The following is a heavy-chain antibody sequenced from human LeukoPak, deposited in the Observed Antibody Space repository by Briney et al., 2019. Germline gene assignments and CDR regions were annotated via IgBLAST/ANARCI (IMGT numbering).Heavy chain of an antibody. V-gene: IGHV4-4*07. J-gene: IGHJ4*02. CDR3: ARDVGYCSSTSCSDY. Sequence: SETLSPTCTVSGGSISSYYWSWIRQLAGKGLEYIGRIHTSGNTNYNPSLKSRISMSVDTSKNQFSLNLSSVTAADTAVYYCARDVGYCSSTSCSDYWGQGTLVTVSS. D-gene: IGHD2-2*01. CDR2: IHTSGNT. CDR1: GGSISSYY.